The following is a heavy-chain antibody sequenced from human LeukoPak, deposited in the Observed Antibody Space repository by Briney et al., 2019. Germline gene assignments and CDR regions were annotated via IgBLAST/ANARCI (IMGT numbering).Heavy chain of an antibody. V-gene: IGHV4-4*02. CDR2: TYHSGST. D-gene: IGHD2-2*01. CDR1: GGSISSSNW. J-gene: IGHJ4*02. Sequence: SGTLSLTCAVSGGSISSSNWWSWVRQPPGKGLEWIGETYHSGSTNYNPSLKSRVTISVDKSQNQFSLKLSSVTAADTAVYYCARVFGCSSTTCYYFDYWGQGTLVTVSS. CDR3: ARVFGCSSTTCYYFDY.